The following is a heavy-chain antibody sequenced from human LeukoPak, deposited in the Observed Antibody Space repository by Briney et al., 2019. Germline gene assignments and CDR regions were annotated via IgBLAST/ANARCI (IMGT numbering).Heavy chain of an antibody. CDR1: GFILSNYG. D-gene: IGHD5-18*01. CDR2: IRNDGSNN. CDR3: AKDPGYRDF. Sequence: GGSLRLSCAASGFILSNYGMHWVRQAPGKGLEWVAYIRNDGSNNYYEDSVKGRFTISRDNSKNTLYLQMNSLRPEDTAMYFCAKDPGYRDFWGQGTLVTVSS. V-gene: IGHV3-30*02. J-gene: IGHJ4*02.